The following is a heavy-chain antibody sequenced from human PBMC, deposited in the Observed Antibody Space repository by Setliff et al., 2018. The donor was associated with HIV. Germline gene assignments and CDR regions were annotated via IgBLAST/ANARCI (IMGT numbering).Heavy chain of an antibody. Sequence: ETLSLSCAASGFTFDDYTMHWVRQAPGKGLEWVSLISWDGGSTYYADSVKGRFTISRDNSKNSLYLQMNSLRTEDTALYYCAKWDGGGFDYWGQGTLVTVSS. D-gene: IGHD3-16*01. CDR3: AKWDGGGFDY. V-gene: IGHV3-43*01. J-gene: IGHJ4*02. CDR2: ISWDGGST. CDR1: GFTFDDYT.